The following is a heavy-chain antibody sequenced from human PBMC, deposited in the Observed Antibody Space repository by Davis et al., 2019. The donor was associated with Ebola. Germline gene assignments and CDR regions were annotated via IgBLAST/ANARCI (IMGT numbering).Heavy chain of an antibody. CDR1: GFTFSTYS. CDR3: ARDIWAPFYDFYGMDV. J-gene: IGHJ6*02. Sequence: PGGSLRLSCAASGFTFSTYSMHWVRQAPGKGLEWVSSISTTSSYIFYADSVKGRFTISRDNAKNSLYLQMNSLRAEDTAVYYCARDIWAPFYDFYGMDVWGQGTTVTVSS. V-gene: IGHV3-21*01. D-gene: IGHD3-3*01. CDR2: ISTTSSYI.